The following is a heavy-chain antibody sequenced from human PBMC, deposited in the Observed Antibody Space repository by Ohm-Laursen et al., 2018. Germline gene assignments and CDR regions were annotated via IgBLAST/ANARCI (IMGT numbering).Heavy chain of an antibody. Sequence: GASVKVSCKASGYTFTSYDISWVRQAPGQGLEWMGWISAYNGNTDYAQNLQGRVTMTTDTSTSTAYMELRSLRSDDTAVYYCARCSSSSSYFRVSRFDYWGQGTRVTVSS. CDR2: ISAYNGNT. CDR3: ARCSSSSSYFRVSRFDY. D-gene: IGHD6-6*01. V-gene: IGHV1-18*01. CDR1: GYTFTSYD. J-gene: IGHJ4*02.